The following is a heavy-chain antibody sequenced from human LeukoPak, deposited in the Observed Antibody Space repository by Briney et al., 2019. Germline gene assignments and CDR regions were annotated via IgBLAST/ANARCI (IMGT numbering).Heavy chain of an antibody. CDR3: ARGGVGAPWYFDL. V-gene: IGHV4-59*01. CDR2: IYCSGST. Sequence: SETLSLTCTVSGGSISSYYWSWIRQPPGKGLEWIGYIYCSGSTNYNPSLKSRVTISVDTSKNQFSLKLSSVTAADTAVYYCARGGVGAPWYFDLWGRGTLVTVSS. CDR1: GGSISSYY. D-gene: IGHD1-26*01. J-gene: IGHJ2*01.